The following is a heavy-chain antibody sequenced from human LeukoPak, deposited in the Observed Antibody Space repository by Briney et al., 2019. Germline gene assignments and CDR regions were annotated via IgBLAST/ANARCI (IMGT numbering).Heavy chain of an antibody. CDR2: INPSGGST. J-gene: IGHJ4*02. V-gene: IGHV1-46*01. Sequence: GSLKLSCTASGYTFTSYYLHWVRQAPGQGLEWIGIINPSGGSTSYAQKFQDRVTMTRDTATSTVYLELSSLRSEDTGMYYSVRGGSYYNVADYWGQGTLVTVSP. CDR3: VRGGSYYNVADY. D-gene: IGHD1-26*01. CDR1: GYTFTSYY.